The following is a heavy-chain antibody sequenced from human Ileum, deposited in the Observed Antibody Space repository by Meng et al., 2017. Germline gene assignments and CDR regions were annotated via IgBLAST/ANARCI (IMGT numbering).Heavy chain of an antibody. CDR1: GGSISSSNW. J-gene: IGHJ4*02. Sequence: VQRQESGSGLVKPSGTLSLPCAVSGGSISSSNWWSWVRQPPGKGLEWIGEIYHSGSTNYNPSLKSRVTISVDKSKNQFSLKLSSVTAADTAVYYCARYILRWGYYFDYWGQGTLVTVSS. CDR2: IYHSGST. D-gene: IGHD4-23*01. V-gene: IGHV4-4*02. CDR3: ARYILRWGYYFDY.